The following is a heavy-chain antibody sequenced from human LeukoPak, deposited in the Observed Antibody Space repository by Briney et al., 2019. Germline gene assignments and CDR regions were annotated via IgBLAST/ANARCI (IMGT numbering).Heavy chain of an antibody. J-gene: IGHJ4*02. V-gene: IGHV3-21*01. CDR2: ISSSSSYI. CDR1: GFTFSSYS. CDR3: ATDPPGYSSSWELDY. Sequence: PGGSLRLSCAASGFTFSSYSMNWVRQAPGKGLEWVSSISSSSSYIYYADSVKGRFTISRDNAKNSLYLQMNSLRAEDTAVYYCATDPPGYSSSWELDYWGQGTLVTVSS. D-gene: IGHD6-13*01.